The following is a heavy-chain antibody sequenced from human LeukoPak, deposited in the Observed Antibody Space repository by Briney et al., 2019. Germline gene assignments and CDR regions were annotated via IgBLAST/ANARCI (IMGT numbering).Heavy chain of an antibody. D-gene: IGHD4-11*01. Sequence: SETLSLTCTVSGGSISSFYWSWIRQPAGKGLEWIGRGFASGSTIDNPSLKSRVTISVDESKNQFSLELKSVTAADTAVYYCARHDYSNYVRHWGLGTLITVSS. V-gene: IGHV4-4*07. CDR2: GFASGST. CDR3: ARHDYSNYVRH. J-gene: IGHJ4*02. CDR1: GGSISSFY.